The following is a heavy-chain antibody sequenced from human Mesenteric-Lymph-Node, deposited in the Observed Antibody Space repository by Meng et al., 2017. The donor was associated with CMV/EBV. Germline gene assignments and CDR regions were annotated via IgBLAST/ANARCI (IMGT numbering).Heavy chain of an antibody. CDR3: AKFPGGSSLDYYYDMDV. J-gene: IGHJ6*02. CDR1: GLTLSSYA. CDR2: ISGSGGST. Sequence: GGSLRLSCAVSGLTLSSYAMSWVRQAPGKGLEWVSAISGSGGSTYYADSVKGRFTVSRDDSKNTLYLQMNSLGTEDAAVYYCAKFPGGSSLDYYYDMDVWGQGTTVTVSS. V-gene: IGHV3-23*01. D-gene: IGHD6-6*01.